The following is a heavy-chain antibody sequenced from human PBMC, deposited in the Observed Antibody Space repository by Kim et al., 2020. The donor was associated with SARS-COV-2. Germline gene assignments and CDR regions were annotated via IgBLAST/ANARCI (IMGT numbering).Heavy chain of an antibody. D-gene: IGHD2-15*01. Sequence: GGSLRLSCAASGFTFSNYGMHWVRQAPGKGLVWVAVIWYDGNKNYYTDSVKGRFTISRDNSKNTLYLQMNSLRAEDTAVYYCASPLYCSGGSCYLWGQGTLVTVSS. CDR2: IWYDGNKN. J-gene: IGHJ4*02. V-gene: IGHV3-33*01. CDR3: ASPLYCSGGSCYL. CDR1: GFTFSNYG.